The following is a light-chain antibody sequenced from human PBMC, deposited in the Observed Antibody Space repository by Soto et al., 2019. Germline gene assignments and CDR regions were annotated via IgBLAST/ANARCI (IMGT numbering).Light chain of an antibody. CDR3: QQCNTWPPIT. J-gene: IGKJ5*01. V-gene: IGKV3D-20*02. CDR2: GAS. Sequence: EIVLTQSPGTLSLSPGERATLSCRASQSVSSSYLAWYQQKPGQAPRLLIYGASSRATGIPDRFSGSGSGTDFTLTISRLEPEDFAVYYCQQCNTWPPITFGQGTRLGI. CDR1: QSVSSSY.